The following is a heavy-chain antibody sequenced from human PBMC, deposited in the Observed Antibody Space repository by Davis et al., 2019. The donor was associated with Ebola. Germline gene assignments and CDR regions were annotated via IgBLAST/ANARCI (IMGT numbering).Heavy chain of an antibody. D-gene: IGHD3-3*01. J-gene: IGHJ6*02. CDR1: GGSVSTDFYY. CDR2: IYHTGST. V-gene: IGHV4-61*01. CDR3: ARDLRFLGSYYYYYGMDV. Sequence: MPSETLSLTCTVSGGSVSTDFYYWSWVRQSPGKGLEWIGYIYHTGSTNYNPSLKSRVTISVDTSKNQFSLKLSSVTAADTAVYYCARDLRFLGSYYYYYGMDVWGQGTTVTVSS.